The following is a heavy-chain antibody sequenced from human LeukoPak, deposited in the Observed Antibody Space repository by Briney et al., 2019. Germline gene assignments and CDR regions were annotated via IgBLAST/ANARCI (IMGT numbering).Heavy chain of an antibody. CDR3: ARKAAFSLITMVHNFDY. D-gene: IGHD3-10*01. V-gene: IGHV4-39*07. CDR2: IYYSGST. CDR1: GGSISSSSYY. Sequence: PSETLSLTCTVSGGSISSSSYYWGWIRQPPGKGLEWIGSIYYSGSTYYNPSLKSRVTISVDTSKNQFSLKLSSVTAADTAVYYCARKAAFSLITMVHNFDYGGQGTLVTVSS. J-gene: IGHJ4*02.